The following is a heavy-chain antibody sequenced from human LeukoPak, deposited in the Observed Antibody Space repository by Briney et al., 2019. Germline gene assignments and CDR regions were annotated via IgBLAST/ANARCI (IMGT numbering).Heavy chain of an antibody. CDR2: ISSSSSYI. D-gene: IGHD2-15*01. CDR1: GFTFSSYS. Sequence: PGVSLRLSCAASGFTFSSYSMNWVRQAPGKGLEWVSSISSSSSYIYYADSVKGRFTISRDNAKNSLYLQMNSLRAEDTAVYYCASSRADYSVFDYWGQGTLVTVSS. J-gene: IGHJ4*02. V-gene: IGHV3-21*01. CDR3: ASSRADYSVFDY.